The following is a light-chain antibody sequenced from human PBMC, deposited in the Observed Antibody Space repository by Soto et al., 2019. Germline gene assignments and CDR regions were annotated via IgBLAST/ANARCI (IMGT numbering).Light chain of an antibody. CDR2: SDD. J-gene: IGLJ3*02. CDR3: AAWDDSLNGWV. CDR1: SSNIGSNP. V-gene: IGLV1-44*01. Sequence: QSVLTQPPSASETPGQRVTISCSGRSSNIGSNPVSWYQQLPGTAPRVLILSDDQRPSGVPDRFSGSKSGTSASLAISGLQSDDEADYYCAAWDDSLNGWVFGGGTQLTVL.